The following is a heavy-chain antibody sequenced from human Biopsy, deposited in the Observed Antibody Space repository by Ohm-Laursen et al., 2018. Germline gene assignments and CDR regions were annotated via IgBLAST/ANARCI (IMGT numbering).Heavy chain of an antibody. CDR1: GFTFGHYG. D-gene: IGHD6-19*01. J-gene: IGHJ2*01. CDR3: ARGLSSGWYGYFDV. Sequence: SLRLSCAASGFTFGHYGIHWVRQAPGKGLEWVSIIWDDGTNVDYADSVKGRFTISRGNSKNTLYLQINTLTLEDTAFYYCARGLSSGWYGYFDVWGRGTLVTVSS. V-gene: IGHV3-33*04. CDR2: IWDDGTNV.